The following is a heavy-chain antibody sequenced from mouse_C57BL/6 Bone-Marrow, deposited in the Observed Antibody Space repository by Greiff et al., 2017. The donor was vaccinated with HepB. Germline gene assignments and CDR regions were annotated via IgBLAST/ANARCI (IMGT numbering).Heavy chain of an antibody. V-gene: IGHV1-81*01. CDR2: IYPRSGNT. CDR1: GYTFTSYG. D-gene: IGHD1-1*01. CDR3: ARDYYGSSLFAY. J-gene: IGHJ3*01. Sequence: QVHVKQSGAELARPGASVKLSCKASGYTFTSYGISWVKQRTGQGLEWIGEIYPRSGNTYYNEKFKGKATLTADKSSSTAYMELRSLTSEDSAVYFCARDYYGSSLFAYWGQGTLVTVSA.